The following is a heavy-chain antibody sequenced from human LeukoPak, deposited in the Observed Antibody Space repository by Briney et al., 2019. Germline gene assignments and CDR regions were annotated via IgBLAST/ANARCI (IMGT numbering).Heavy chain of an antibody. Sequence: EASVEVSCKASGGTFSSYAISWVRQAPGQGLEWMGRIIPILGIANYAQKFQGRVTITADKSTSTAYMELSSLRSEDTAVYYCARAGAVAGTYDAFDIWGQGTMVTVSS. J-gene: IGHJ3*02. CDR3: ARAGAVAGTYDAFDI. D-gene: IGHD6-19*01. CDR2: IIPILGIA. V-gene: IGHV1-69*04. CDR1: GGTFSSYA.